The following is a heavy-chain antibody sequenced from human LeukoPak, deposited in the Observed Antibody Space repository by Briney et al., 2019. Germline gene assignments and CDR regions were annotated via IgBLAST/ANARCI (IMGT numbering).Heavy chain of an antibody. J-gene: IGHJ3*02. CDR1: GFTFSSYA. V-gene: IGHV3-30-3*01. CDR3: ARVGYYDSSGYRAFDI. D-gene: IGHD3-22*01. CDR2: ISYDGSNK. Sequence: PGGSLRLSCAASGFTFSSYAMHWVRQAPGKGLEWVAVISYDGSNKYYADSVKGRFTISRDNSKNTLYLQMNSLRAEDTAVYYCARVGYYDSSGYRAFDIWGQGTMVTVSS.